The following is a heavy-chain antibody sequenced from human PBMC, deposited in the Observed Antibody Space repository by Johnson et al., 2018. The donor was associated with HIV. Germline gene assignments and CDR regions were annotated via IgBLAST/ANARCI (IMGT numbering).Heavy chain of an antibody. V-gene: IGHV3-23*04. D-gene: IGHD3-3*01. Sequence: VQLVESGGGLLQPGGSLRLSCAASGFTFSSYAMSWVRQAPGKGLEWVSGISGGGGRTFYADSVKGRFTISRDNSKNTLYLQMNSLRADETAVYHCAKLSIFGVVETDGFDIWGQGTMVTVSS. CDR1: GFTFSSYA. CDR2: ISGGGGRT. CDR3: AKLSIFGVVETDGFDI. J-gene: IGHJ3*02.